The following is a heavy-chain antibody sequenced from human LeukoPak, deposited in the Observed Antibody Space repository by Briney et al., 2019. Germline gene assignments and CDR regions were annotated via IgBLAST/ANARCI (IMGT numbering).Heavy chain of an antibody. CDR2: ISFDATNK. V-gene: IGHV3-30*04. CDR1: GFTFNGHA. Sequence: PGGSLRLSCAASGFTFNGHAMHWVRQAPGKGLEWVALISFDATNKYYADSVRGRFIISRDNSNNILHLQMNNLRRRDTAMYYCARGLRYFDWLLDDYWGQGTLVTVSS. CDR3: ARGLRYFDWLLDDY. J-gene: IGHJ4*02. D-gene: IGHD3-9*01.